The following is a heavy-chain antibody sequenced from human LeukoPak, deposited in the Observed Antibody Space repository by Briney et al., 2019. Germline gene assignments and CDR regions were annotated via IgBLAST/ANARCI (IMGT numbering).Heavy chain of an antibody. Sequence: PSETLSLTCIVSGGSISSTSYYWGWIRQSPGKGLEWIGSFYYGGSIFDNRSLRSRVTISIDMSKNQFLLKLTSVTAADTAVYYCARHVVRLGYSYGMDVWGQGTTVTVSS. CDR1: GGSISSTSYY. J-gene: IGHJ6*02. V-gene: IGHV4-39*07. CDR3: ARHVVRLGYSYGMDV. CDR2: FYYGGSI. D-gene: IGHD3-16*01.